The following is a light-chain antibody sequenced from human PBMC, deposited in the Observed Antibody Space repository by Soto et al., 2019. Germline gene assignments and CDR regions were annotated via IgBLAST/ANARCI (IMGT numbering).Light chain of an antibody. CDR1: SGDVGGYNY. Sequence: QSALTQPPSASGSPGQSVTISCTGTSGDVGGYNYVSWYQHHPGKAPKLMIYEVTKRPSGVPDRFSGSKSGNTASLTVSGPQAGDGGDFFRNSYAGSNMGVFGGGTKLTVL. CDR2: EVT. J-gene: IGLJ3*02. V-gene: IGLV2-8*01. CDR3: NSYAGSNMGV.